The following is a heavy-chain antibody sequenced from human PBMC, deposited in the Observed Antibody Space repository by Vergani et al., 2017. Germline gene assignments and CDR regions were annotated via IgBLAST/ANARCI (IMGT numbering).Heavy chain of an antibody. J-gene: IGHJ6*02. CDR2: ISAYNGNT. V-gene: IGHV1-18*04. D-gene: IGHD2-2*01. CDR3: AIDPEIVVVPAAPYYYYYYGMDV. CDR1: GYTFTSYG. Sequence: QVQLVQSGAEVKKPGASVKVSCKASGYTFTSYGISWVRQAPGQGLEWMGWISAYNGNTNYAQKLQGRVTMTTDTSTSTAYMELRSLRSDDTAVYYCAIDPEIVVVPAAPYYYYYYGMDVWGQGTTVTVSS.